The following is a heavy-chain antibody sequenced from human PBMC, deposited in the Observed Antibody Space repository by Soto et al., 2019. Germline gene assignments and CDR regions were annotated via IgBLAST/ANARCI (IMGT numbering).Heavy chain of an antibody. D-gene: IGHD3-22*01. Sequence: QVQLQESGPGLVKPSQTLSLTCTVSGGSISSGGYYWSWIRQHPGKGLEWIGYIYYSGSTYYNPSLTGRVTISVDTSKNQFSLKLSSVTAADTAVYYCARDLAYDSSGYYILGYWGQGTLVTVSS. CDR1: GGSISSGGYY. CDR2: IYYSGST. J-gene: IGHJ4*02. CDR3: ARDLAYDSSGYYILGY. V-gene: IGHV4-31*03.